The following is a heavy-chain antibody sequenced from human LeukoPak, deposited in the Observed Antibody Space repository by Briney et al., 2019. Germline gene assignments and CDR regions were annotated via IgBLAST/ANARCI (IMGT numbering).Heavy chain of an antibody. CDR1: GGSISSYY. D-gene: IGHD5-18*01. V-gene: IGHV4-59*01. Sequence: SETLSLTCTVSGGSISSYYWSWLRQPPGKGLEWIGYIYYSGSTNYNPSLKSRVTISVDTSKNQFSLKLSSVTAADTAVYYCARTTEGGYTYDYFYYYYMDVWGKGTTVTISS. CDR2: IYYSGST. J-gene: IGHJ6*03. CDR3: ARTTEGGYTYDYFYYYYMDV.